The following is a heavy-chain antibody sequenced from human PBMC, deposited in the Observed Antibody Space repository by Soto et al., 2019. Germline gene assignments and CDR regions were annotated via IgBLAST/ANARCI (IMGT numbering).Heavy chain of an antibody. V-gene: IGHV3-66*01. D-gene: IGHD2-2*01. CDR1: GFTVSSNN. Sequence: GGSLRLSCAVSGFTVSSNNMNWVRLAPGKGLEWVSVIYNDGSRYYADSVKGRFTISRDNSKNTLYLQMNNLRAEDTAVYYCATESGYCSSSSCYGRIDYWGQGTLVTVS. J-gene: IGHJ4*02. CDR2: IYNDGSR. CDR3: ATESGYCSSSSCYGRIDY.